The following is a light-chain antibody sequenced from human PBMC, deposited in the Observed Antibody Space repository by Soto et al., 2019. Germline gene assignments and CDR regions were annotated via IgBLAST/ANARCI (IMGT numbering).Light chain of an antibody. J-gene: IGKJ1*01. CDR2: KTS. Sequence: DIQLTQSPSTLSASVGARVTITCRASQSISSWLAWYQQKPGKAPKFLIYKTSNLESGVPSRFSGSGSGTEFTLTISSLQPDDFATYYCQYYNNYCWTFGQGTKVEIK. V-gene: IGKV1-5*03. CDR3: QYYNNYCWT. CDR1: QSISSW.